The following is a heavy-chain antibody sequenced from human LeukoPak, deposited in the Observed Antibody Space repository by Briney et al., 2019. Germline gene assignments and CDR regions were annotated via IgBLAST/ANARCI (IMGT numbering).Heavy chain of an antibody. CDR3: ARGRFSGLDDY. D-gene: IGHD6-19*01. CDR2: IYSGGAT. V-gene: IGHV3-53*01. CDR1: EFSVSSNY. Sequence: GGSLRLSCAVSEFSVSSNYMNWVRQAPGKGLEWVSVIYSGGATYYADSVRGRFTIPRDNSKNMVSLQMTSLGAEDTAVYYCARGRFSGLDDYWGQGTLVTVSS. J-gene: IGHJ4*02.